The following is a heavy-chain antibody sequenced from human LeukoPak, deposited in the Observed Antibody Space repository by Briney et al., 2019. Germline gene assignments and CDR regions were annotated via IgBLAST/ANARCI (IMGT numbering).Heavy chain of an antibody. CDR1: GFTFSTYS. J-gene: IGHJ4*02. CDR3: ARTLSLDY. Sequence: GGSLRLSCAASGFTFSTYSMNWVRQAPGKGPEWVSYISSSSGTIYYAVSVKGRFTISRDNAKNSLYLQMSSLRDEDTAVYYCARTLSLDYWGQGTLVTVSS. CDR2: ISSSSGTI. V-gene: IGHV3-48*02.